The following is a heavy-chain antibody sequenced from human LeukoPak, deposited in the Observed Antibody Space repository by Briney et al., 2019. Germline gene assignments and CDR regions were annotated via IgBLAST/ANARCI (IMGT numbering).Heavy chain of an antibody. J-gene: IGHJ4*02. D-gene: IGHD4-17*01. CDR2: IYYSGST. V-gene: IGHV4-61*01. Sequence: SETLSLTCTVSGASISSSSYYWGWIRQPPGKGLEWIGYIYYSGSTNYNPSLKSRVTISVDTSKNQFSLKLSSVTAADTAVYYCARERDDYGADYWGQGTLVTVSS. CDR1: GASISSSSYY. CDR3: ARERDDYGADY.